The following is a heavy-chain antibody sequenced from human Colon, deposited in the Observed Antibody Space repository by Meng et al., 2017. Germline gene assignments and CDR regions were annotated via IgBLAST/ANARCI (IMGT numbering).Heavy chain of an antibody. V-gene: IGHV7-4-1*02. CDR2: INTNTGNP. J-gene: IGHJ4*02. D-gene: IGHD2-15*01. CDR3: ARVGDDCSGGSCYSFDY. Sequence: ASVKVSCKASGYTFTSYAMNWVRQAPGQGLEWRGWINTNTGNPTYAQGFTGRFVFSLDTSVSTAYLQISSLKAEDTAVYYCARVGDDCSGGSCYSFDYWGQGTLVTVSS. CDR1: GYTFTSYA.